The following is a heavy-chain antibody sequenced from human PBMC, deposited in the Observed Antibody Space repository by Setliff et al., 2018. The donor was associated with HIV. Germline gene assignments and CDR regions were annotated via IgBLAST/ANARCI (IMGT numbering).Heavy chain of an antibody. Sequence: PSETLSLTCTDSGGSISSRSYYWGWIRQPPGKGLEWIGSIYYSGSTDYDPSLKSRVTISVDTSKNQFSLKLSSVTAADTAVYYCARVGGTTWGVYYYYYYMDVWGKGTTVTVSS. D-gene: IGHD1-7*01. V-gene: IGHV4-39*01. CDR2: IYYSGST. J-gene: IGHJ6*03. CDR3: ARVGGTTWGVYYYYYYMDV. CDR1: GGSISSRSYY.